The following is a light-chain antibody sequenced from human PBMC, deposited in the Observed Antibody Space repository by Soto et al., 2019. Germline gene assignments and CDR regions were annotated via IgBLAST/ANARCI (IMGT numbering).Light chain of an antibody. CDR1: NSDVGTYNY. CDR3: RSHAGSNNLV. J-gene: IGLJ3*02. CDR2: EVS. V-gene: IGLV2-8*01. Sequence: QSALAQPPSASGSPGQSGTLTCTGTNSDVGTYNYCSWYQHHPGKAPKFLISEVSRRPSGVPDRFSGSKSGNTASLTVSGLQAEDEADDYCRSHAGSNNLVFGAGTKLTVL.